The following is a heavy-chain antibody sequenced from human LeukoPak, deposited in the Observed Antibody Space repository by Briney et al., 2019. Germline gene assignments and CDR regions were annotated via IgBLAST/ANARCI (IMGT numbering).Heavy chain of an antibody. Sequence: GGSLRLSCAASGFTFSSFAMTWVRQAPGKGLEWVAAISGSGSITYYADSVEGRFTISRDNSKNTLYLQMNSLRAEDTAVYYCAKGFRITVATPFDYWGQGTLVTVSS. CDR3: AKGFRITVATPFDY. CDR1: GFTFSSFA. D-gene: IGHD6-19*01. V-gene: IGHV3-23*01. J-gene: IGHJ4*02. CDR2: ISGSGSIT.